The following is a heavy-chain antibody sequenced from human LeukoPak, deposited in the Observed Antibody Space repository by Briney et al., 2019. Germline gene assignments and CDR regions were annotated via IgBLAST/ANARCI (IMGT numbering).Heavy chain of an antibody. CDR1: GYTFTSYY. J-gene: IGHJ4*02. CDR3: ARGVVTKGYDY. CDR2: INPSGGST. V-gene: IGHV1-46*01. D-gene: IGHD3-3*01. Sequence: ASVKVSCKASGYTFTSYYMHWVRQAPGQGLDWMGIINPSGGSTSYAQKFQGRVTMTRDMSTSTVYMELSSLRSEDTAVYYCARGVVTKGYDYWGQGSLVTVSS.